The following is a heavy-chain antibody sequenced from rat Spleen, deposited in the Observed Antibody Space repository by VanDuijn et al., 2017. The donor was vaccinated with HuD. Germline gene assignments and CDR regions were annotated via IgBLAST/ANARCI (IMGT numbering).Heavy chain of an antibody. V-gene: IGHV5-29*01. CDR3: ARHSNWGFDF. CDR2: ISYDGSST. Sequence: EVQLVESDGGLVQPGRSLKLSCAASGFTFSDYYMAWVRQAPTKGLEWVATISYDGSSTYYRDSVKGRFTFSRDNAKSTLYLQMDSLRSEDTATYYCARHSNWGFDFWGQGVMVTVSS. J-gene: IGHJ2*01. D-gene: IGHD5-1*01. CDR1: GFTFSDYY.